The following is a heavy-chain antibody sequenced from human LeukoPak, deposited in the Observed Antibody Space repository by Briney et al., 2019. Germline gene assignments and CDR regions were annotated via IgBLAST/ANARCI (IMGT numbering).Heavy chain of an antibody. D-gene: IGHD7-27*01. CDR2: ISSSSSYI. J-gene: IGHJ4*02. Sequence: GGSLRLSCAASGFTFSSYSMNWVRQASGKGLGWVSSISSSSSYIYYADSVKGRFTISRDNAKNSLYLQMNSLRAEDTAVYYCARGANWDFDYWGQGTLVTVSS. V-gene: IGHV3-21*01. CDR1: GFTFSSYS. CDR3: ARGANWDFDY.